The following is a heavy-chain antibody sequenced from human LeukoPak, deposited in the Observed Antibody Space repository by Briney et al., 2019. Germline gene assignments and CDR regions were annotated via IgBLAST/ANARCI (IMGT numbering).Heavy chain of an antibody. CDR3: ARSTYYDILTGYYGGVDY. V-gene: IGHV3-7*02. CDR1: GFTFSSYW. CDR2: IEQDGSEK. D-gene: IGHD3-9*01. J-gene: IGHJ4*02. Sequence: GGSLRLSCAASGFTFSSYWMSWVRQAPGKGLEWVANIEQDGSEKYYVDSVKGRFTISRDNAKNSLYLQMNSLRAEDTAVYYCARSTYYDILTGYYGGVDYWGQGTLVTVSS.